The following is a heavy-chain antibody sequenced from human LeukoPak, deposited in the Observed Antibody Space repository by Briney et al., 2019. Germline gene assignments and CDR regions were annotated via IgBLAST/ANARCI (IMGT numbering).Heavy chain of an antibody. CDR1: GYTFTSYD. D-gene: IGHD3-10*01. CDR3: ARTGRAYYYRSGSYWWFDP. V-gene: IGHV1-8*01. Sequence: ASVKVSCKASGYTFTSYDINWVRQATGQGLEWMGWMNPNSGNTGYAQKFQGRVTMTRNTSISTAYMELSSLRSEDTAVYYCARTGRAYYYRSGSYWWFDPWGQGTLVTVSS. J-gene: IGHJ5*02. CDR2: MNPNSGNT.